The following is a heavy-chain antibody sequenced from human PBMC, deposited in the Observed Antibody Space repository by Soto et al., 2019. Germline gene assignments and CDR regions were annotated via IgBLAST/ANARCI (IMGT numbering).Heavy chain of an antibody. V-gene: IGHV3-23*01. D-gene: IGHD2-15*01. Sequence: PGGSLRLSCAASGFTFSSYAMSWVRQAPGKGLGWVSAISGSGGSTYYADSVKGRFTIPRDNSKNTLYLQMNSLRAEDTAVYYCAKGTRYCSGGSCYSGAFDIWGQGTMVTVSS. CDR3: AKGTRYCSGGSCYSGAFDI. CDR2: ISGSGGST. J-gene: IGHJ3*02. CDR1: GFTFSSYA.